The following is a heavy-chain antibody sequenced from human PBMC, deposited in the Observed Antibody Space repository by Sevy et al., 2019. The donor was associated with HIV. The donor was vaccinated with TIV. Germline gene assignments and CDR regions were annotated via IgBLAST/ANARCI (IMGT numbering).Heavy chain of an antibody. CDR2: ISDDGSDK. CDR3: ANSRGRYEGSSWLYYYYIMDV. Sequence: GGSLRLSCVADGFSFSRHGMHWARQAPGKGLEWVAVISDDGSDKEYAESVKGRFTVSRDNSKETVYLQMNRLRLDDTAVYYCANSRGRYEGSSWLYYYYIMDVWGQGTTVTVS. CDR1: GFSFSRHG. V-gene: IGHV3-30*18. D-gene: IGHD6-13*01. J-gene: IGHJ6*02.